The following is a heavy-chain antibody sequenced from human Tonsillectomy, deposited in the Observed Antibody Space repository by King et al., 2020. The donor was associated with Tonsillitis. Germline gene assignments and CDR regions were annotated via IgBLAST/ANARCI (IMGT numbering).Heavy chain of an antibody. CDR1: GFSLSTRGMC. Sequence: TLKESGPALVKPTQTVTLTCTFSGFSLSTRGMCLSWILQPPGKALEWLALCDWGGDNYYSTSLETRLNISKDTSENQVVLTMTNMDPVDTATYYCARVSPSGRGGAFDIWGQGTMVTVSS. CDR3: ARVSPSGRGGAFDI. D-gene: IGHD2-15*01. V-gene: IGHV2-70*01. J-gene: IGHJ3*02. CDR2: CDWGGDN.